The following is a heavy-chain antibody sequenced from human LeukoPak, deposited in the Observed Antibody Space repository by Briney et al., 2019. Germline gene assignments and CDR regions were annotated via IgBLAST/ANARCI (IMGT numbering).Heavy chain of an antibody. CDR3: ARDTSPRIAAVYYDAFDI. V-gene: IGHV3-53*01. CDR2: IYSGGST. D-gene: IGHD6-13*01. CDR1: GFTVSSNY. Sequence: PGGSLRLSCAASGFTVSSNYMSWVRQAPGKGLEWVSVIYSGGSTYYADSVKGRFTISRDNSKNTLYLQMNSLRAEDTALYYCARDTSPRIAAVYYDAFDIWGQGTVVTVSS. J-gene: IGHJ3*02.